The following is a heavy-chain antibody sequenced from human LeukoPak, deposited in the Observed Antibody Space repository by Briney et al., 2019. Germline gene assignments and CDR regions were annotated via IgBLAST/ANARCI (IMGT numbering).Heavy chain of an antibody. V-gene: IGHV5-51*01. Sequence: GESLKISCKGSGYSFTSYWIGWVRQMPGKGLEWMGIIYPGDSDTRYSPSFQGQVTISADKSISTAYLQWSSLKASDTAMYYCARQKFDSSSWYETNDAFDIWAKGQRSPSLQ. CDR2: IYPGDSDT. J-gene: IGHJ3*02. CDR3: ARQKFDSSSWYETNDAFDI. CDR1: GYSFTSYW. D-gene: IGHD6-13*01.